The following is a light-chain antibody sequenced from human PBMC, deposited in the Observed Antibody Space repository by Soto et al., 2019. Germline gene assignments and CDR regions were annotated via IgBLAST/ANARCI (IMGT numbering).Light chain of an antibody. CDR1: KLGDKY. Sequence: SYELTQPHSVSVSPGQTASITCFGDKLGDKYACWYQQKPGQSPVLVIYQDTERPSGIPERFSGSNSGNTDTLTISGTQAMDEADYYCQAWDSSIVVFGGGTRVTVL. J-gene: IGLJ3*02. CDR3: QAWDSSIVV. CDR2: QDT. V-gene: IGLV3-1*01.